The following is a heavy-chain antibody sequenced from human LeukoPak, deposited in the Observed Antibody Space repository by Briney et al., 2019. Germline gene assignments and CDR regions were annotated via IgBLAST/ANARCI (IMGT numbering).Heavy chain of an antibody. CDR1: GYTFTGYD. V-gene: IGHV1-2*02. CDR2: INPNSGGT. Sequence: ASVKVSCKASGYTFTGYDMHWVRQAPGQGLEWMGWINPNSGGTNYAQKFQGRVTMTRDTSISTAYMELSRLRSDDTAVYYCAREAAGSLVGAPGWGQGTLVTVSS. D-gene: IGHD6-13*01. J-gene: IGHJ4*02. CDR3: AREAAGSLVGAPG.